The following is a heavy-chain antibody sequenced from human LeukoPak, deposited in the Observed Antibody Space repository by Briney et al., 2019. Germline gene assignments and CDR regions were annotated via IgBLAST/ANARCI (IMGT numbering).Heavy chain of an antibody. J-gene: IGHJ4*02. D-gene: IGHD3-10*01. V-gene: IGHV1-18*01. Sequence: ASVNVSCNASGYTFTSYGISWVRQAPGQGLEWMGWISAYNGNTNYAQKLQGRVTMTTDASTSTAYMELRSLRSDDTAVYYCARVIYGSGSYYTDWGQGTLVTVSS. CDR1: GYTFTSYG. CDR3: ARVIYGSGSYYTD. CDR2: ISAYNGNT.